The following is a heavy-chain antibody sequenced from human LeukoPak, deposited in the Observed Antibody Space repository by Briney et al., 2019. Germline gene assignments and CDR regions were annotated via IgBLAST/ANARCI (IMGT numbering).Heavy chain of an antibody. J-gene: IGHJ5*02. V-gene: IGHV4-4*07. CDR2: IYTSGST. CDR1: GGSISSYY. Sequence: SETLSLTCTVSGGSISSYYWSWIRQPAGKGLEWIGRIYTSGSTNYNPSLKSRVTMSVDTSKNQFSLKLSSVTAADTAVYYCARVRYSSGWYEVGNWFDPWGQGTLVTVSS. CDR3: ARVRYSSGWYEVGNWFDP. D-gene: IGHD6-19*01.